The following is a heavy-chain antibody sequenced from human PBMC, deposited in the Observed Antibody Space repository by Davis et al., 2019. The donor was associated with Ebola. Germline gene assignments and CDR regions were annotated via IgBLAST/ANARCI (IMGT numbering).Heavy chain of an antibody. CDR3: AKDTSNIWFDI. CDR2: LGTSADT. V-gene: IGHV3-23*01. J-gene: IGHJ3*02. CDR1: GFTFSTYT. D-gene: IGHD1-26*01. Sequence: GGSLRLSCAASGFTFSTYTMTWVRQAPGKGVEWVSTLGTSADTYYADSVKGRFTISRDNSKNTLYLQMNGLRVEDTAIYYCAKDTSNIWFDIWGQGTMVTVSS.